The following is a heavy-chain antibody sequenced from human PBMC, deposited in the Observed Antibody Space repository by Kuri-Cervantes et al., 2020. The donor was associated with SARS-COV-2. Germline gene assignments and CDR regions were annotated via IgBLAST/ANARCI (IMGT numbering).Heavy chain of an antibody. CDR2: INHSGST. CDR1: GGPFSGYY. Sequence: SQTLSLTCAVYGGPFSGYYWSWIRQPPGKGLEWIGEINHSGSTNYNPSLKSRVTISVDTSKNQFSLKLSSVTAADTAVYYCAREVSSEQLVAFDYWGQGTLVTVSS. D-gene: IGHD6-6*01. J-gene: IGHJ4*02. CDR3: AREVSSEQLVAFDY. V-gene: IGHV4-34*01.